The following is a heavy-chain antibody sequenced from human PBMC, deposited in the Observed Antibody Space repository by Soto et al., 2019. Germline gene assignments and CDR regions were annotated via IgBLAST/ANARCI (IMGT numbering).Heavy chain of an antibody. CDR1: GFTFSMSW. J-gene: IGHJ3*01. CDR2: IRKKADGGTT. Sequence: EVQLVESGGGLVKPGGSLRLSCATSGFTFSMSWMSWVRQAPGKGLEWVGRIRKKADGGTTDPAAPVKGRVTISRDDSKNSLYLQMNTIKPQDTAVYYCTSMTDRDALHLWGHGTMVTVSS. CDR3: TSMTDRDALHL. V-gene: IGHV3-15*01.